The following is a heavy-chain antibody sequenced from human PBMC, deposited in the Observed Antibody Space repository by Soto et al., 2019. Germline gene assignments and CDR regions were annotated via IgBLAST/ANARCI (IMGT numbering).Heavy chain of an antibody. D-gene: IGHD3-22*01. CDR3: ARDLGYYDSSGYFDY. V-gene: IGHV3-11*01. Sequence: CGSLRRSCAASAITLSDHYMSWIRQAPEKGREWVSYISSRGDIIAYAGSGKGRFTISRDNAKNSLYLQMNSLRAEDTAVYYCARDLGYYDSSGYFDYWGQGTLVTVSS. J-gene: IGHJ4*02. CDR1: AITLSDHY. CDR2: ISSRGDII.